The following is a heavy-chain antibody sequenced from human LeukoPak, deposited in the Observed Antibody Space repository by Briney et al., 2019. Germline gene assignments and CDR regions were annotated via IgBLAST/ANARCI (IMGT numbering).Heavy chain of an antibody. CDR1: RGSFSGYY. Sequence: SETLSLICAVYRGSFSGYYWSWIRQPPGKGLEWIGEINHSGSTNSNPSLKSRVTISVDTSKNQFSLKLSSVTAADTAVYYCAREYCSGGSCYSDYWGQGTLVTVSS. V-gene: IGHV4-34*01. CDR3: AREYCSGGSCYSDY. J-gene: IGHJ4*02. D-gene: IGHD2-15*01. CDR2: INHSGST.